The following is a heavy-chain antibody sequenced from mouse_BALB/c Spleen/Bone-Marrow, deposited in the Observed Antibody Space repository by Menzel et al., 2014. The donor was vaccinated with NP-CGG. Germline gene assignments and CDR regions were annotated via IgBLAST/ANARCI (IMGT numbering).Heavy chain of an antibody. CDR2: INPSNGRT. CDR1: GFTFTSYW. D-gene: IGHD2-1*01. V-gene: IGHV1S81*02. Sequence: VQLQQSGAELVKPGASVKLSCMASGFTFTSYWIHWVKQRPGQGPEWIGEINPSNGRTNYNEKFKRKATLTEDKSSSTAYVQLSSLTSEDSAVYYCARDGNYRYAMDYWGQGTSVTVSS. CDR3: ARDGNYRYAMDY. J-gene: IGHJ4*01.